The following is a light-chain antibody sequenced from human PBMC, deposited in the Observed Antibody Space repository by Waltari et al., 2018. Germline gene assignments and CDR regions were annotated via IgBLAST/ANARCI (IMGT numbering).Light chain of an antibody. CDR1: HSVLGYFNNRDS. Sequence: DIMVTQSPDFLSVSLGERASFNCTSSHSVLGYFNNRDSLAWYQQKPGQPPKPLIHWASTRESGVPDRFRGSGSGTHFTLTISSLQAEDAALYFCHLWDGLLDHVVFGGGTK. CDR2: WAS. J-gene: IGKJ4*01. CDR3: HLWDGLLDHVV. V-gene: IGKV4-1*01.